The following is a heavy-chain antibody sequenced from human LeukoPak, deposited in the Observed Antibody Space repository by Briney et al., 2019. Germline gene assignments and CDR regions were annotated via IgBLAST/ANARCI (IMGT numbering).Heavy chain of an antibody. D-gene: IGHD2-15*01. CDR3: AKVSYCSGGSCCWNYMDV. J-gene: IGHJ6*03. CDR1: GFTFSSYG. V-gene: IGHV3-30*02. Sequence: GGSLRLSCAASGFTFSSYGMHWVRQAPGKGLEWVAFIRYDGSNKYYADSVKGRFTISRDNSKNTLYLQMNSLRAEDTAVYYCAKVSYCSGGSCCWNYMDVWGKGTTVTISS. CDR2: IRYDGSNK.